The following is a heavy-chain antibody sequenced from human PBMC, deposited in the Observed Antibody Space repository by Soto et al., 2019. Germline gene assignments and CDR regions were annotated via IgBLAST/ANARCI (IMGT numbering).Heavy chain of an antibody. J-gene: IGHJ6*04. CDR2: INPNSGGT. CDR3: ARVSAAGLMDV. V-gene: IGHV1-2*04. CDR1: GYTFPGYY. Sequence: GASVNVSCKASGYTFPGYYLHWVRQAPGQGLEWMGWINPNSGGTNYAQKFQGWVTMTRDTSISTAYMELSRLRSDDTAVYYCARVSAAGLMDVWGKGTTVTVSS. D-gene: IGHD6-13*01.